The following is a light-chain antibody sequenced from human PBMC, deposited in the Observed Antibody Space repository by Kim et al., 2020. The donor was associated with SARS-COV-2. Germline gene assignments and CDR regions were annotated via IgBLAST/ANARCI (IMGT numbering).Light chain of an antibody. CDR1: QSVGGSF. Sequence: EIVLAQSPATLSVSPGERATLSCRASQSVGGSFGACYQQTPGQAPMLLIYGASSRASGIPDMFSGSGSGTDCSLTISSLGPEDFAVYYCQQYGHASMFTFGQG. CDR2: GAS. CDR3: QQYGHASMFT. J-gene: IGKJ2*01. V-gene: IGKV3-20*01.